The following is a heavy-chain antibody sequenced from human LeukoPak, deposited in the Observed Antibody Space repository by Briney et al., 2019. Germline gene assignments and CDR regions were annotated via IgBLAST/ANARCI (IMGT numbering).Heavy chain of an antibody. J-gene: IGHJ3*02. Sequence: SETLSLTCTVSGGSISSSSYYWAWIRQPPGKGLEWIGEINHSGSTNYNPSLKSRVTISVDTSKNQFSLKLSYVTAADTAVYFCARGRISGGRHDVSDIWGQGTMVTVSS. V-gene: IGHV4-39*07. CDR3: ARGRISGGRHDVSDI. CDR1: GGSISSSSYY. CDR2: INHSGST. D-gene: IGHD2-15*01.